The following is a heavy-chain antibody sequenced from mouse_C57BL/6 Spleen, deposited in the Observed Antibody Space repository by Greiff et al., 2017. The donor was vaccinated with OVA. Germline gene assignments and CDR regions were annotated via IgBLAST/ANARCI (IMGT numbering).Heavy chain of an antibody. CDR1: GYAFSSYW. CDR3: ARFYDGYYLDY. CDR2: IYPGDGDT. V-gene: IGHV1-80*01. J-gene: IGHJ2*01. Sequence: VQLQQSGAELVKPGASVKISCKASGYAFSSYWMNWVKQRPGKGLEWIGQIYPGDGDTNYNGKFKGKATLTADKSSSTAYMQLSSLTSEDSAVYFCARFYDGYYLDYWGQGTTLTVSS. D-gene: IGHD2-3*01.